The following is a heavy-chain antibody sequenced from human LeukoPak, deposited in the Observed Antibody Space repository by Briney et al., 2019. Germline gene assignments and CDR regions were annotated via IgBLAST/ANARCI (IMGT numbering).Heavy chain of an antibody. J-gene: IGHJ2*01. Sequence: GESLQISCKGSGYSFTSYWIGWVRQMPGKGLEWMGIIYPGDSDTRYSPSFQGQVTISADKSISTAYLQWSSLKASDTAMYYCARPTAANGVRKGVGNFDLWGRGTLVTVSS. V-gene: IGHV5-51*01. CDR3: ARPTAANGVRKGVGNFDL. CDR1: GYSFTSYW. CDR2: IYPGDSDT. D-gene: IGHD2-8*01.